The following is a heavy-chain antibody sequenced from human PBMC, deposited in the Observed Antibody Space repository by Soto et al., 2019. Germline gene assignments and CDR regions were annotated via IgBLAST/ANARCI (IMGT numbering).Heavy chain of an antibody. D-gene: IGHD3-10*01. CDR3: ARDRGGHLDY. J-gene: IGHJ4*02. CDR1: GGSISSYY. Sequence: SETLSLTCTVSGGSISSYYWSWIRQPPGKGLEWIGYIYYSGSTNYNPSLKSRVTISVDTSKNQFSLKLSSVTAADTAVYYCARDRGGHLDYWGQGTLVTVSS. V-gene: IGHV4-59*01. CDR2: IYYSGST.